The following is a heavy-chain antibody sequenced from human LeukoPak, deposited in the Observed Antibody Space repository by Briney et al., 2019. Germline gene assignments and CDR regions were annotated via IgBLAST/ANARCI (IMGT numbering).Heavy chain of an antibody. J-gene: IGHJ6*02. CDR2: IRRRAFGGTA. Sequence: PGGSLRLSCTASGFTFGDYAVSWVRRAPGRGLEWVGLIRRRAFGGTADYAASVKGRFTISRDDSKSIAYLQMNSLKTEDTAVYYCTREGAAAAYGMDVWGQGTTVTVSS. V-gene: IGHV3-49*04. CDR1: GFTFGDYA. D-gene: IGHD6-13*01. CDR3: TREGAAAAYGMDV.